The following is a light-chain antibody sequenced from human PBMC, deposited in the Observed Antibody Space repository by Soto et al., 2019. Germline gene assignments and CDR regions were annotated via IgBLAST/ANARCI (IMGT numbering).Light chain of an antibody. J-gene: IGKJ2*01. CDR3: QQYASSVVYT. V-gene: IGKV3-20*01. CDR2: AAS. Sequence: EIVLTQSPGTLSLSPGETATLSCRASQSLTTRYLAWYQQKPGQAPRLLIYAASTRATGTPDRFSGSGSGTDLSLTISSLEPEDFAVYFCQQYASSVVYTFGQGTKLEIK. CDR1: QSLTTRY.